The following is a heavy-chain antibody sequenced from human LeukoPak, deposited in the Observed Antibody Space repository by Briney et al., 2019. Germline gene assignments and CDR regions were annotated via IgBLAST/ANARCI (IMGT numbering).Heavy chain of an antibody. CDR3: AKLIPNWFDP. CDR2: IYYSGST. V-gene: IGHV4-59*01. CDR1: GGSISSYY. D-gene: IGHD2-2*02. Sequence: SETLSLTCTVSGGSISSYYWSWIRQPPGKGLEWIGYIYYSGSTNYNPSLESRVTISVDTSKNQFSLKLSSVTAADTAVYYCAKLIPNWFDPWGQGTLVTVSP. J-gene: IGHJ5*02.